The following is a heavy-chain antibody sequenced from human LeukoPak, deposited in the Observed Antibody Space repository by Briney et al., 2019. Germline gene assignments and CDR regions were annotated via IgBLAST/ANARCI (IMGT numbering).Heavy chain of an antibody. Sequence: ASVKVSYKASGYTFTSYGISWVRQAPGHGLEWMGWISAYNGNTNFAQKFQGRVTLTTDRHTSTAYMELRSLRSDDTAVYFCAKGLIVGPYDYWGQGTLVTVSS. D-gene: IGHD1-26*01. CDR1: GYTFTSYG. V-gene: IGHV1-18*01. CDR3: AKGLIVGPYDY. CDR2: ISAYNGNT. J-gene: IGHJ4*02.